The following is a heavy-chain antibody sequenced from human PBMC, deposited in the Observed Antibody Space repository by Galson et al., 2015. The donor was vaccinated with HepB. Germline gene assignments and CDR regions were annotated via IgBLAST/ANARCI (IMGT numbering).Heavy chain of an antibody. J-gene: IGHJ3*02. CDR2: IWFDGSKK. CDR3: ARYLGDYYGFDI. D-gene: IGHD2/OR15-2a*01. V-gene: IGHV3-33*08. CDR1: GFTFSRYG. Sequence: SLRLSCAASGFTFSRYGMHWVRQAPGKGLEWVALIWFDGSKKYHAEYLKGRFTISRDNSKNMLYLQMNSLGAEDTAMYYCARYLGDYYGFDIWGQGTMVIVSS.